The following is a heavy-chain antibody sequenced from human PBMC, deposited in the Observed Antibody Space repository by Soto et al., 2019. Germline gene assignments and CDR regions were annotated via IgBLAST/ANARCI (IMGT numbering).Heavy chain of an antibody. CDR1: GFTFSSYS. D-gene: IGHD2-2*01. CDR3: ARDGVVPAAMPGAWFDP. V-gene: IGHV3-21*01. J-gene: IGHJ5*02. Sequence: GGSLRLSCAASGFTFSSYSMNWVRQAPGKGLEWVSSISSSSSYIYYADSVKGRFTISRDNAKNSLYLQMNSLRAEDTAVYYCARDGVVPAAMPGAWFDPWGQGTLVTVSS. CDR2: ISSSSSYI.